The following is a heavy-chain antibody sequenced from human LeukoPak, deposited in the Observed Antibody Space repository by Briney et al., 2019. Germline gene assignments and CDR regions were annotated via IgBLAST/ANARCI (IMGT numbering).Heavy chain of an antibody. Sequence: GASVKVSCKASGYTFTGYYMHWVRQAPGQGLEWMGWINPNSGGTNYAQKFQGRVTMTRDTSISTAYMELSRLRSDDTAVYYCAATPYSSGWYECHYWGQGTLVTVSS. J-gene: IGHJ4*02. CDR1: GYTFTGYY. CDR2: INPNSGGT. V-gene: IGHV1-2*02. CDR3: AATPYSSGWYECHY. D-gene: IGHD6-19*01.